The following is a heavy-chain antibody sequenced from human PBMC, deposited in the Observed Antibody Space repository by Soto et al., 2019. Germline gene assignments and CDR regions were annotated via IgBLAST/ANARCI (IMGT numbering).Heavy chain of an antibody. J-gene: IGHJ6*02. D-gene: IGHD6-19*01. V-gene: IGHV6-1*01. CDR2: TYYRSKWYN. CDR1: GDSVSSNSAA. Sequence: SQTLSLTCAISGDSVSSNSAAWNWIRQSPSRGLEWLGRTYYRSKWYNDYAVSVKSRITINPDTSKNQFALQLNSVTPEDTAVYYCARDYGAGSRVLEHWAHYYYGMDVWGQGTTVTVSS. CDR3: ARDYGAGSRVLEHWAHYYYGMDV.